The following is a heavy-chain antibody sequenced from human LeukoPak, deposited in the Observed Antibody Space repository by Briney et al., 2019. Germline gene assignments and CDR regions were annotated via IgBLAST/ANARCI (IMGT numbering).Heavy chain of an antibody. CDR2: IIPILGIA. V-gene: IGHV1-69*04. CDR1: GGTFSSYA. J-gene: IGHJ4*02. Sequence: SVKVSRKASGGTFSSYAISWVRQAPGQGLEWMGRIIPILGIANYAQKFQGRVTITADKSTSTAYMELSSLRSEDTAVYYCARSIVVVTAMPKYYFDYWGQGTLVTVSS. D-gene: IGHD2-21*02. CDR3: ARSIVVVTAMPKYYFDY.